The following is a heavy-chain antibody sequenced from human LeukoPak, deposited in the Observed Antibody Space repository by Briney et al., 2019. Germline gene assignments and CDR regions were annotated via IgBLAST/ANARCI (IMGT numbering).Heavy chain of an antibody. CDR2: ISWNSGNI. Sequence: GRSLRLSCAASGFTFDDYAMHWVRQAPGKGLEWVSGISWNSGNIGYADSVKGRFTISRDNAKNSLYLQMNSLRAEDTALYYCAKESTCRLSFDIWGQGTMVTVSS. D-gene: IGHD2/OR15-2a*01. V-gene: IGHV3-9*01. CDR1: GFTFDDYA. J-gene: IGHJ3*02. CDR3: AKESTCRLSFDI.